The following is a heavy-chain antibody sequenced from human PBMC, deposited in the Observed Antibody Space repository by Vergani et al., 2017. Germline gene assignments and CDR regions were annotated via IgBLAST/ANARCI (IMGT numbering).Heavy chain of an antibody. Sequence: QMQLQESGPGLVKASETLSLTCTVSGDPIISRSYHWGWIRQPPGKGLEWIGSIYNSGNGDSSSSLNSRVTISANTSKNQFSLRLTSVTAADTAVYYCASGKYYSDSTSHFRGRYFDVWGRGTLVTVPS. CDR2: IYNSGNG. V-gene: IGHV4-39*01. D-gene: IGHD3-16*01. J-gene: IGHJ2*01. CDR1: GDPIISRSYH. CDR3: ASGKYYSDSTSHFRGRYFDV.